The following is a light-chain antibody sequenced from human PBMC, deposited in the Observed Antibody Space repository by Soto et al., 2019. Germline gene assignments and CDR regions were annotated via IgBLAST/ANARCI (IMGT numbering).Light chain of an antibody. CDR1: SSDVGTYNY. CDR2: DVS. CDR3: CSYAGSPRYV. V-gene: IGLV2-11*01. J-gene: IGLJ1*01. Sequence: QSALTQPRSVSGSLGQSVTISCTGTSSDVGTYNYVSWYQQHPGKAPKVMIYDVSERPSGVPGRFSGSKSGNTASLTTSGLQAEDEADYYCCSYAGSPRYVLGTGTKVTVL.